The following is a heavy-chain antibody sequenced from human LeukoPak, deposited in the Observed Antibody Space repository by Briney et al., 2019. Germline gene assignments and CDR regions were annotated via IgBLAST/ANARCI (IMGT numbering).Heavy chain of an antibody. J-gene: IGHJ4*02. CDR2: IYSGGST. CDR3: ARGAAVAQRFRHFDY. Sequence: GGSLRLSCAASGFTFSSHAMSWVRQAPGKGLEWVSFIYSGGSTYYADSVKGRFTISRDNSKNTLYLQMNSLRAEDTAVYYCARGAAVAQRFRHFDYWGQGTLVTVSS. CDR1: GFTFSSHA. V-gene: IGHV3-53*01. D-gene: IGHD6-19*01.